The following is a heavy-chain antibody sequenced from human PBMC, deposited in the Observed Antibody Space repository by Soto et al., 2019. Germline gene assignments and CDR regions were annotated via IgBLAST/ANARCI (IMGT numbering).Heavy chain of an antibody. V-gene: IGHV4-31*03. J-gene: IGHJ4*02. CDR2: IYYSGTT. CDR1: GDSISSGGYY. D-gene: IGHD3-10*01. Sequence: QVQLQESGPGLVKPSQTLSLTCTGSGDSISSGGYYWNCIRQHPGKGLEWIGYIYYSGTTYYNPSLKRGLTISVDTSKNLFSLNLSSVTAADTAVYYCAREAGFYGSGRALDYWGQGTLVTVSS. CDR3: AREAGFYGSGRALDY.